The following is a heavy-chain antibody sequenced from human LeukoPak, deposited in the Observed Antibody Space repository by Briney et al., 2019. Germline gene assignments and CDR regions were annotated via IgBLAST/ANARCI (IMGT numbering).Heavy chain of an antibody. J-gene: IGHJ3*02. V-gene: IGHV3-21*01. Sequence: GGSLRLSCAASGFTFSSYGMHWVRQAPGKGLEWVSSISSSSSYIYYADSVKGRFTISRDNAKNSLYLQMNSLRAEDTAVYYCASLGATVAFDIWGQGTMVTVSS. CDR3: ASLGATVAFDI. D-gene: IGHD1-26*01. CDR2: ISSSSSYI. CDR1: GFTFSSYG.